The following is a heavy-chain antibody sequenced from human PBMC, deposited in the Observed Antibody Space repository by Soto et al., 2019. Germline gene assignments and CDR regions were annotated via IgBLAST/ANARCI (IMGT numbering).Heavy chain of an antibody. CDR2: ISGGGETT. J-gene: IGHJ4*02. V-gene: IGHV3-23*01. CDR3: AKDLSLNGGHTDGYFDY. D-gene: IGHD2-15*01. CDR1: GFTFSSYA. Sequence: EVQLLESGGGLAQPGGSLRLSCSASGFTFSSYAMSWVRQAPGTGLECVSVISGGGETTYYADSVKGRFTISRDNSKNTLYLQMSSLRAEDTALYFCAKDLSLNGGHTDGYFDYWGQGTRVTVSS.